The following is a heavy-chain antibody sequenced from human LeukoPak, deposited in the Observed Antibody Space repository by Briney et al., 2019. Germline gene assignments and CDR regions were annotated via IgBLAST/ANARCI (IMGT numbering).Heavy chain of an antibody. V-gene: IGHV3-23*01. CDR1: GFTFSSYA. Sequence: GGSLRLSCAASGFTFSSYAMSWVRQAPGKGLEWVSAISGSGGSTYYADSVEGRFTISRDNSKNTLYLQMNSLRAEDTAVYYCAKGRPFGVVISDFDYWGQGTLVTVSS. J-gene: IGHJ4*02. CDR2: ISGSGGST. D-gene: IGHD3-3*01. CDR3: AKGRPFGVVISDFDY.